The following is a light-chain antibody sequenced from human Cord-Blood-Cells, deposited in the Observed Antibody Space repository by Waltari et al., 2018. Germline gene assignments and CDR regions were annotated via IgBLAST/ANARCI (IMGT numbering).Light chain of an antibody. CDR3: QQYNSYPYS. CDR1: QGISNY. Sequence: DIHITQPPSSLSASVGDRVPITCRASQGISNYLALFQQKPGKAPKLLIYAASSWQSGVPSKFSGSGSGTDFTLTISSLQPEDFATYYCQQYNSYPYSFGQGTKLEIK. V-gene: IGKV1-16*02. J-gene: IGKJ2*03. CDR2: AAS.